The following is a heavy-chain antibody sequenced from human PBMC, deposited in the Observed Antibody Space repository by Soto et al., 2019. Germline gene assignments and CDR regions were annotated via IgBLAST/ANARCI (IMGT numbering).Heavy chain of an antibody. CDR2: IYYSGST. CDR3: ARRYGVAYDF. CDR1: GGSISSYY. D-gene: IGHD1-20*01. V-gene: IGHV4-59*08. Sequence: QVQLQESGPGPVKPSETLSLTCTVSGGSISSYYWSWIRQPPGKGLEWIGYIYYSGSTNYNPSLKSRVTISVDTSKNQFSLKLSSVTAADTAVYYCARRYGVAYDFWGQGTLVTVSS. J-gene: IGHJ4*02.